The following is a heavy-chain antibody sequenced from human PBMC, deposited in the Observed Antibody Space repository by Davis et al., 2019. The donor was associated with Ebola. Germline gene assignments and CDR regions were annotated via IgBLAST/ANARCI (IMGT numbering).Heavy chain of an antibody. V-gene: IGHV4-34*01. CDR3: ARHVARNYYDRRVDAFYI. D-gene: IGHD3-22*01. J-gene: IGHJ3*02. Sequence: SETLSLTCAVYGGSFSGYYWSWIRQPPGKGLEWIGEINHSGSTNYNPSLKSRVTISVDTSKNQFSLKLSSVTAADTAVYYCARHVARNYYDRRVDAFYIWGQGTMVTVSS. CDR2: INHSGST. CDR1: GGSFSGYY.